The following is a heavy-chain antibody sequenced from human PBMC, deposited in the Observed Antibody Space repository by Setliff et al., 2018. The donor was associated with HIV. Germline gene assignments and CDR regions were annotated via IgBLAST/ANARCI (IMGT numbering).Heavy chain of an antibody. Sequence: PSETLSLTCAVHGGSLSASYWTWIRQAPGKGLEWIGEINHSGSTNYSPSLKSRVTILVDTSKNHFSLKLTSVTAADTAVYYCARGPTRFYFDYWGQGTLVTVSS. D-gene: IGHD1-1*01. CDR3: ARGPTRFYFDY. J-gene: IGHJ4*02. V-gene: IGHV4-34*01. CDR2: INHSGST. CDR1: GGSLSASY.